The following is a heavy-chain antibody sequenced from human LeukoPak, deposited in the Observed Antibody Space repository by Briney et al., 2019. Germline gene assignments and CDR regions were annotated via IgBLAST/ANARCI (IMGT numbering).Heavy chain of an antibody. CDR2: IYYSGST. D-gene: IGHD2-8*01. CDR3: ARVLNAPKFIDS. CDR1: GGSISSSSYY. Sequence: PSETLSLTCTVSGGSISSSSYYWGWIRQPPGKGLEWIGSIYYSGSTYYNPSLKSRVTISVDTSKNQFSLKLSSVTAADTALYFCARVLNAPKFIDSWGQGTLVTVSS. V-gene: IGHV4-39*01. J-gene: IGHJ4*02.